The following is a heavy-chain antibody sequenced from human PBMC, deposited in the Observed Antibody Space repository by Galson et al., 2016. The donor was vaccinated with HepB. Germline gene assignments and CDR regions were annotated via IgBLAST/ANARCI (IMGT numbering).Heavy chain of an antibody. Sequence: SLRLSCAASGFKFDDFAMHWVRQAPGMGLEWVSGISWNSGDIDYVDSVKGRFTVSRDNSKNTLFLHMNSLRAEDTAIYYCARDQAYVDIVVTTHLYNYYGLDVWGQGTTVTVSS. CDR2: ISWNSGDI. D-gene: IGHD5-12*01. J-gene: IGHJ6*02. V-gene: IGHV3-9*01. CDR3: ARDQAYVDIVVTTHLYNYYGLDV. CDR1: GFKFDDFA.